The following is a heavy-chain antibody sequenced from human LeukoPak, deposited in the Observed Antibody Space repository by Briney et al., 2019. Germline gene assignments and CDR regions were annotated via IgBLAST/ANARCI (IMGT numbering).Heavy chain of an antibody. D-gene: IGHD6-25*01. Sequence: GGSLRLSCAGSAFTFGSFDMSWVRQAPGKGLEWLSAITESGGGTYNADSVKGRFTISRDNSKKTLFLQMNSLRAEDTAIYYCAKGSAAGRPYYFDYWGQGTLVTVSS. CDR2: ITESGGGT. J-gene: IGHJ4*02. CDR1: AFTFGSFD. V-gene: IGHV3-23*01. CDR3: AKGSAAGRPYYFDY.